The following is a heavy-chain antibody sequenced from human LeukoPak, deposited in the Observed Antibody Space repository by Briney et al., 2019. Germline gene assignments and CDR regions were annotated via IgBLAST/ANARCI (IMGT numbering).Heavy chain of an antibody. CDR1: GGSISSYY. CDR3: ARASSYTGHLGW. D-gene: IGHD6-19*01. CDR2: IYSSGST. J-gene: IGHJ4*02. Sequence: SETLSLTCTVSGGSISSYYWSWIRQPPGKGLEWIGYIYSSGSTNYNPSLKSRVTISVDTSKNQFSLNLISVTAADTAVYCCARASSYTGHLGWWGQGTLVTASS. V-gene: IGHV4-59*08.